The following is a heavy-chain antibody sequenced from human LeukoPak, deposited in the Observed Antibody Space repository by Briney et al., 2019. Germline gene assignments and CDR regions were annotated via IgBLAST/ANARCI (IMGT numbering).Heavy chain of an antibody. CDR3: TRDRTGDY. V-gene: IGHV3-49*03. D-gene: IGHD3/OR15-3a*01. CDR2: IRSKAYGGTT. CDR1: GFTFGAYA. J-gene: IGHJ4*02. Sequence: GGSLRLSCTASGFTFGAYAMSWFRQAPGKGLEWVGIIRSKAYGGTTEYAASGKGRFTISRDDSKSIAYLQMNSLKTEDTAVYCCTRDRTGDYWGQRDLGTVSS.